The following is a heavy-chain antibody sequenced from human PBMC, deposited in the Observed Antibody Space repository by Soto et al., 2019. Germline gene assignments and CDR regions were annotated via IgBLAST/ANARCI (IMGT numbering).Heavy chain of an antibody. CDR3: ARGGAGSSWYYFDY. Sequence: QVQLQESGPGLVKPSETLSLTCTVSGGSISSYYWSWIRQPPGKGLEWVGYIYYSGSTNYNPSLKSRVTISVDTSKNQFSLKLSSVTAADTAVYYCARGGAGSSWYYFDYWGQGTLVTVSS. D-gene: IGHD6-13*01. V-gene: IGHV4-59*01. J-gene: IGHJ4*02. CDR2: IYYSGST. CDR1: GGSISSYY.